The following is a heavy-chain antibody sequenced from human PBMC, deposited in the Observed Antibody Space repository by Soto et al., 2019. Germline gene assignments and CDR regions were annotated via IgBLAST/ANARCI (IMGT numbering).Heavy chain of an antibody. V-gene: IGHV3-48*01. J-gene: IGHJ4*02. Sequence: GGSLRLSCAASGFDFSTYSMNWVRQAPGKGLEWLSYITSSSSVIYYADSVKGRFTISRDNAKNSLYLQMDSLRGEDTAVYYCARDYSTSWYYFDYWGQGTLVTVSS. CDR2: ITSSSSVI. CDR1: GFDFSTYS. D-gene: IGHD6-13*01. CDR3: ARDYSTSWYYFDY.